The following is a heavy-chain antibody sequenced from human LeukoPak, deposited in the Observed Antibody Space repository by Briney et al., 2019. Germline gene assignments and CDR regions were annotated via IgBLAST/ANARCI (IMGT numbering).Heavy chain of an antibody. D-gene: IGHD2-2*01. V-gene: IGHV1-18*04. J-gene: IGHJ5*02. Sequence: ASVKVSSKASGYTFTSYGISWVRQAPGQGLEWMGWISAYNGNTNYAQKLQGRVTMTTDTSTSTAYMELRSLRSDDTAVYYCARVVVVPAATGIAAAGVNWFDPWGQGTLVTVSS. CDR3: ARVVVVPAATGIAAAGVNWFDP. CDR2: ISAYNGNT. CDR1: GYTFTSYG.